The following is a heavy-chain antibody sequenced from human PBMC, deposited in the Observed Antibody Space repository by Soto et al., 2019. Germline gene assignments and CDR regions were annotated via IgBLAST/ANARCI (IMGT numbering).Heavy chain of an antibody. V-gene: IGHV4-59*11. D-gene: IGHD6-19*01. CDR2: IYYNGNI. J-gene: IGHJ5*01. Sequence: PSETLSLTCTVSGGSMSSLYWSWIRQPPGKGLEWVGYIYYNGNIDYNPSLKSRVTMSVDTSKNQFSLKLTSVTAADTAVYFCARGGWSVDSWGRGILVTVSS. CDR3: ARGGWSVDS. CDR1: GGSMSSLY.